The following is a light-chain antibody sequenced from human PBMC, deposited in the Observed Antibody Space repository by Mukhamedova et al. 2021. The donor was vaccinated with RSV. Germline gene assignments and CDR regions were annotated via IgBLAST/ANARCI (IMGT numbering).Light chain of an antibody. Sequence: WERATINCKSSQSVSSNLAWYQQKPGQAPRLLIYGASTRATGIPARFSGSGSGTEFTLTISSMQSEDFAVYYCQQYNNWPHSFGQG. CDR1: QSVSSN. CDR3: QQYNNWPHS. V-gene: IGKV3-15*01. J-gene: IGKJ2*03. CDR2: GAS.